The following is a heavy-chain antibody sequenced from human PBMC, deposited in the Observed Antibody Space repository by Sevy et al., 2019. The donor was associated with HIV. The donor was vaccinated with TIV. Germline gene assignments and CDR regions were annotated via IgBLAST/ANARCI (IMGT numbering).Heavy chain of an antibody. CDR3: TTERTYYYDSLI. J-gene: IGHJ3*02. D-gene: IGHD3-22*01. CDR1: GFTFSNAW. V-gene: IGHV3-15*01. CDR2: IKSKTDGGTT. Sequence: GGSLRLSCAASGFTFSNAWMSWVRQAPGKGLEWVGRIKSKTDGGTTDYAAPVKGRFTISRNDSKNTLYLQMNSLKTEDTAVYYCTTERTYYYDSLIWGQGTMVTVSS.